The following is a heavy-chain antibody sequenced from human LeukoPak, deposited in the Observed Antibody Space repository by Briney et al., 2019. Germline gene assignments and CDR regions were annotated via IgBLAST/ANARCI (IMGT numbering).Heavy chain of an antibody. CDR2: VSGSGSRT. Sequence: TGGSLRLSCAASGFTFSSYAMSWARQTPEKGLEWVSTVSGSGSRTHYADSVKGRFTIFRDNSKNTLYLQMNSLRVEDTAVYYCARDTHYYDSSGYCMDVWGQGTTVTVSS. CDR3: ARDTHYYDSSGYCMDV. CDR1: GFTFSSYA. J-gene: IGHJ6*02. D-gene: IGHD3-22*01. V-gene: IGHV3-23*01.